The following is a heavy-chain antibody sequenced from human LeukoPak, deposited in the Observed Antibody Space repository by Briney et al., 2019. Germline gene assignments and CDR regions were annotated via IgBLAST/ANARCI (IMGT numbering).Heavy chain of an antibody. CDR2: ISGSGSST. D-gene: IGHD6-13*01. V-gene: IGHV3-23*01. CDR3: AARHRYSSSWTFDY. Sequence: GGSLRLSCAASGFSFSDYYMIWIRQAPGKGLEWVSAISGSGSSTYYADSVKGHFTISRDNSRNTLFLQMNSLRAEDTAVYYCAARHRYSSSWTFDYWGQGTLVTVSS. J-gene: IGHJ4*02. CDR1: GFSFSDYY.